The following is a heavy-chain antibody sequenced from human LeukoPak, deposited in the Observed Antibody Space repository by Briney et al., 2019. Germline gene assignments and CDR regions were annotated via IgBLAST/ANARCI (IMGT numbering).Heavy chain of an antibody. CDR1: GGSISSYY. CDR3: ARVGYYYGSGSYGFPVGTYYFDY. CDR2: IYYSGST. J-gene: IGHJ4*02. V-gene: IGHV4-59*01. Sequence: SETLSLTCTVSGGSISSYYWSWIRQPPGKGLEWIGYIYYSGSTNYNPSLKSRVTISVDTSKNQFSLKLSSVTAADTAVYYCARVGYYYGSGSYGFPVGTYYFDYWGQGTLVTVSS. D-gene: IGHD3-10*01.